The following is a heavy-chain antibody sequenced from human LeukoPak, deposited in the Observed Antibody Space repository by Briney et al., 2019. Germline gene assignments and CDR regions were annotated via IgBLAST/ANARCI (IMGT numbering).Heavy chain of an antibody. J-gene: IGHJ4*02. CDR2: VNPKNGET. CDR1: GYKFSDYY. CDR3: ATPSGSYFGYYYFHW. Sequence: ASVKISCKASGYKFSDYYVHWVQQAPGKGLEWMGRVNPKNGETMYVGKLLGRISISADMSTNTVYMELSSLRSEDTAVYYCATPSGSYFGYYYFHWWGQGTLVTVSS. V-gene: IGHV1-69-2*01. D-gene: IGHD1-26*01.